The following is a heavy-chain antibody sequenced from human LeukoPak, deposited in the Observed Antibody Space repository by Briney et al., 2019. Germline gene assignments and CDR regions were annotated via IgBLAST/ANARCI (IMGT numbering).Heavy chain of an antibody. J-gene: IGHJ4*02. Sequence: SVKVSCKASGGTFSSYAISWVRQVPGQGLEWMGGIIPIFGTANYAQKFQGRATITADESTSTAYMELSSLRSEDTAVYYCARDLAGYSSGWGALNFDYWGQGTLVTVSS. CDR1: GGTFSSYA. D-gene: IGHD6-19*01. V-gene: IGHV1-69*13. CDR2: IIPIFGTA. CDR3: ARDLAGYSSGWGALNFDY.